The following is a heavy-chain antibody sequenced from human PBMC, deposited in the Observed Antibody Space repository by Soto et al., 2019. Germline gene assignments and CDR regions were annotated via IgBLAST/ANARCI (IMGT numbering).Heavy chain of an antibody. D-gene: IGHD3-10*01. J-gene: IGHJ3*02. V-gene: IGHV1-24*01. CDR3: ATHLSRFGELLGAFDI. CDR2: FDPEDGET. CDR1: GYTLTELS. Sequence: ASVKVSCKVSGYTLTELSMHWVRQAPGKGLEWMGGFDPEDGETIYAQKFQGRVTMTEDTSTDTAYMELSSLRSEDTAVYYCATHLSRFGELLGAFDIWGQGTMVTVS.